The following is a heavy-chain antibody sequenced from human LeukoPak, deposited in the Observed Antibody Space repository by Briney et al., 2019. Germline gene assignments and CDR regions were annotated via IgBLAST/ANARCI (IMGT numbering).Heavy chain of an antibody. V-gene: IGHV1-46*01. CDR3: ARDRLRYFDWTQTYYYYGMDV. D-gene: IGHD3-9*01. Sequence: ASVKVSCKASGYTFTSYYMHWVRQAPGQGLEWMGIINPSGGSTSYAQKFQGWVTMTRDTSISTAYMELSRLRSDDTAVYYCARDRLRYFDWTQTYYYYGMDVWGQGTTVTVSS. CDR1: GYTFTSYY. J-gene: IGHJ6*02. CDR2: INPSGGST.